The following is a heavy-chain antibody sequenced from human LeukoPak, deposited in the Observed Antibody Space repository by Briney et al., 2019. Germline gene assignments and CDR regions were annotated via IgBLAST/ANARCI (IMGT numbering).Heavy chain of an antibody. CDR1: GGTFSSYA. J-gene: IGHJ4*02. CDR2: ISAYNGNT. V-gene: IGHV1-18*01. D-gene: IGHD3-10*01. CDR3: ARSYGSGVIVDY. Sequence: ASVKVSCKASGGTFSSYAISWVRQAPGQGLEWMGWISAYNGNTNYAQKLQGRVTMTTDTSTSTAYMELRSLRSDDTAVYYCARSYGSGVIVDYWGQGTLVTVSS.